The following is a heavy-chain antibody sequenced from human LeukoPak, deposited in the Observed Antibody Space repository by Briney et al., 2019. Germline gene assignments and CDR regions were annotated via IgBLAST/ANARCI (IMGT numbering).Heavy chain of an antibody. Sequence: SETLSLTCTVSGGSISSGGYYWSWIRQHPGKGLEWIGYIYYGGSTYYNPSLKSRVTISVDTSKNQFSLKLSSVTAADTAVYYCARGLMTTVTSGLDFDYWGQGTLVTVSS. D-gene: IGHD4-11*01. CDR2: IYYGGST. CDR3: ARGLMTTVTSGLDFDY. CDR1: GGSISSGGYY. J-gene: IGHJ4*02. V-gene: IGHV4-31*03.